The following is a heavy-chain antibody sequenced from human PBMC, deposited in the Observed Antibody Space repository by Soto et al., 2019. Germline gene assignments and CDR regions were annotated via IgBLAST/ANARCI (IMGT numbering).Heavy chain of an antibody. CDR3: ARDAGYCSSTSCDRNWFDP. V-gene: IGHV1-69*08. Sequence: QVQLVQSGAEVKKPGSSVKVSFKASGGTFSSYTISWVRQAPGQGLEWMGRIIPILGIANYAQKFQGRVTITADKSTITAYLELSSLRSEDTDVYCCARDAGYCSSTSCDRNWFDPWGQGTLVNGSS. D-gene: IGHD2-2*01. CDR1: GGTFSSYT. CDR2: IIPILGIA. J-gene: IGHJ5*02.